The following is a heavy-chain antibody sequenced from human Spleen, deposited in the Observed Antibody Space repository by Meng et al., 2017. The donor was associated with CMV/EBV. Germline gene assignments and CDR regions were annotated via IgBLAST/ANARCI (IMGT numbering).Heavy chain of an antibody. CDR3: AKVREYSYYYDSSGDDYGMDV. CDR2: ISGSGGST. Sequence: GGSLRLSCAASGFTFSSYAMSWVRQAPGKGLEWVSAISGSGGSTYYADSVKGRFTISRDNSKNTLYLQMNSLRAEDTAVYYCAKVREYSYYYDSSGDDYGMDVWGQGTTVTVSS. D-gene: IGHD3-22*01. CDR1: GFTFSSYA. V-gene: IGHV3-23*01. J-gene: IGHJ6*02.